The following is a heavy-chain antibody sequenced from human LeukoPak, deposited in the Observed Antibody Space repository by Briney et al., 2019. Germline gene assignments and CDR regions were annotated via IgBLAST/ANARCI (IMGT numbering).Heavy chain of an antibody. CDR3: AKARGATYGTYYFDY. Sequence: GAPVKVSCKASGGTFSSYAISWVRQAPGQGLEWMGGIIPIFGTANYAQKFQGRVTITTDESTSTAYMELSSLRSEDTAVYYCAKARGATYGTYYFDYWGQGTLVTVSS. D-gene: IGHD4/OR15-4a*01. V-gene: IGHV1-69*05. J-gene: IGHJ4*02. CDR1: GGTFSSYA. CDR2: IIPIFGTA.